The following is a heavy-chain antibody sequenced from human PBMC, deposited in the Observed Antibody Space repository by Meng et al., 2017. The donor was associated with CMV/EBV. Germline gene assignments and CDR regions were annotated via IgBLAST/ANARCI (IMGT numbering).Heavy chain of an antibody. J-gene: IGHJ5*02. D-gene: IGHD2-15*01. CDR1: GGSSRSGDYY. CDR2: IYYSGST. CDR3: ARVYCSGGSCYGNWFDP. Sequence: VQLQERGPGLVKPSQTLSPTCTSSGGSSRSGDYYWSWIRQPPGKGLEWIGYIYYSGSTYYNPSLKSRVTISVDTSKNQFSLKLSSVTAADTAVYYCARVYCSGGSCYGNWFDPWGQGTLVTVSS. V-gene: IGHV4-30-4*08.